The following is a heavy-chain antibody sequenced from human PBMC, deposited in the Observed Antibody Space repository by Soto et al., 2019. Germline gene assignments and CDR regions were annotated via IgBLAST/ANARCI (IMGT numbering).Heavy chain of an antibody. CDR1: GGSISSSGFY. CDR3: ARQSFITMIGFGAFEI. D-gene: IGHD3-22*01. V-gene: IGHV4-39*01. J-gene: IGHJ3*02. CDR2: IYYSGST. Sequence: PSETLSLTCTVSGGSISSSGFYWGWIRQPPGKGLEWIGSIYYSGSTYYNPSLKSRVTISVDTSKNQFSLKLSSVTAADTAVYYCARQSFITMIGFGAFEIWGQGTMVTVSS.